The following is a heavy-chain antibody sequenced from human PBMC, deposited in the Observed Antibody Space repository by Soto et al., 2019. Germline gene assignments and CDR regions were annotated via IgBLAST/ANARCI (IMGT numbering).Heavy chain of an antibody. J-gene: IGHJ4*02. D-gene: IGHD3-10*01. CDR3: ARLVYDTRLNYMYFDL. Sequence: SETLSLTCAFSGVSRTSGNLWTWVRQSPQRGLEYIGEIFHDGTANYYPSFERRVAMSVDTSRNQFSLKLTSVTAADTAVYFCARLVYDTRLNYMYFDLWGPGTLVNVSA. CDR1: GVSRTSGNL. V-gene: IGHV4-4*02. CDR2: IFHDGTA.